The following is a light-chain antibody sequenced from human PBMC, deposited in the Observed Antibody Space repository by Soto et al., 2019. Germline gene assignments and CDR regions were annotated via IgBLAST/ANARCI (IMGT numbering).Light chain of an antibody. CDR2: GAS. J-gene: IGKJ1*01. CDR3: QQYGSSPPA. Sequence: EIVLTQSPGTLSLSPGERATLSCRASQRVSSSYLAWYQQKPGQAPRLLIYGASSRATGIPDRLSDSGSGTDFSLTISRLEPEDFAVYYCQQYGSSPPAFGQGTKVEIK. CDR1: QRVSSSY. V-gene: IGKV3-20*01.